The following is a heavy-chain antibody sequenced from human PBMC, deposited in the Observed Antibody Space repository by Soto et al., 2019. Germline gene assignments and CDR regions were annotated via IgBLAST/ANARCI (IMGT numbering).Heavy chain of an antibody. D-gene: IGHD6-13*01. J-gene: IGHJ4*02. V-gene: IGHV4-34*01. CDR3: ARDEGGSSWADFDY. Sequence: SETLSLTCAVYGGSFSGYYWSWIRQPPGKGLEWIGEINHSGSTNNNPSLKSRVTISVDTSKNQFSLKLSSVTAADTAVYYCARDEGGSSWADFDYWGQGTLVTVSS. CDR1: GGSFSGYY. CDR2: INHSGST.